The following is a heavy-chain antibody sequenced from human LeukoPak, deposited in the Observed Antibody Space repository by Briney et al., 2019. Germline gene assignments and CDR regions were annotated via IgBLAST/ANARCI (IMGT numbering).Heavy chain of an antibody. Sequence: ASVKVSCKASGCTFTSYGISWVRQAPGQGLEWMGWISAYNGNTNYAQKLQGRVTMTTDTSTSTAYMELRSLRSDDTAVYYCAREMDGQYYYDSSGYYPFDYWGQGTLVTVSS. CDR1: GCTFTSYG. J-gene: IGHJ4*02. CDR2: ISAYNGNT. CDR3: AREMDGQYYYDSSGYYPFDY. D-gene: IGHD3-22*01. V-gene: IGHV1-18*01.